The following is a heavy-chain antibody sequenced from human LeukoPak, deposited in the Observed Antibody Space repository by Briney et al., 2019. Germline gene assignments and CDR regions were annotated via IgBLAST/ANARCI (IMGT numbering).Heavy chain of an antibody. V-gene: IGHV3-21*01. CDR1: GFTFSNYS. Sequence: PGGSLRLSCAAPGFTFSNYSMNWVRQVPGKGLEWVSSISSSSSYIYYTASVRGRFTISRDNAKNSLYLQMNSLRAEDTAVYYCAELGITMIGGVWGKGTTVTISS. J-gene: IGHJ6*04. CDR3: AELGITMIGGV. CDR2: ISSSSSYI. D-gene: IGHD3-10*02.